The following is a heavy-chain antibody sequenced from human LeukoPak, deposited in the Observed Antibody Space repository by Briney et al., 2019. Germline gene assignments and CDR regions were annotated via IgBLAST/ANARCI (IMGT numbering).Heavy chain of an antibody. Sequence: GGSLRLSCAASGFTFSIYWMSWVRQAPGRGLEWVANIKQDGSEKYYVDSVKGRFTISRDNAKNSLYLQMNSLRAEDTAVYYCARVGGSSSSFDPWGQGTLVTVSS. J-gene: IGHJ5*02. CDR2: IKQDGSEK. D-gene: IGHD1-26*01. CDR3: ARVGGSSSSFDP. CDR1: GFTFSIYW. V-gene: IGHV3-7*01.